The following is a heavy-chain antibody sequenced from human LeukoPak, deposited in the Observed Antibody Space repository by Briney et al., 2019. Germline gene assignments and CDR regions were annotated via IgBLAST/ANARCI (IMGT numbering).Heavy chain of an antibody. V-gene: IGHV4-59*01. J-gene: IGHJ5*02. CDR1: GDSISGFY. CDR2: VYYSGST. D-gene: IGHD5-24*01. CDR3: ARELDGNGGWFDP. Sequence: PSETLSLTCTVSGDSISGFYWSWIRQSQEKGLEWIGEVYYSGSTHYNPSLKSRVTISVDTSKNQFSLSLRSVTAADTAVYYCARELDGNGGWFDPWGQGTVVTVSA.